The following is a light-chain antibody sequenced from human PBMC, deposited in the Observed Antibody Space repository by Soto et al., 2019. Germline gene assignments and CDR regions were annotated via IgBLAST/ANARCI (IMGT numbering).Light chain of an antibody. CDR2: VAS. V-gene: IGKV3-20*01. J-gene: IGKJ1*01. CDR3: QQYGSSPWT. Sequence: EIVLTQSPGTLSLSPGERATLSCRASQSVSSSYLAWYQQNPGQAPRPLIYVASSRAIGIPDRFSGSGSGTDFTLTISRLEPEDFAVYYCQQYGSSPWTFGQGTKVEIK. CDR1: QSVSSSY.